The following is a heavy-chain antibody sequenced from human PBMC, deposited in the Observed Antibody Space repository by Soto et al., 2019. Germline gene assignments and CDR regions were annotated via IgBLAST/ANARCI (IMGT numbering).Heavy chain of an antibody. CDR3: ASVFPGQAWFGEHYGMDV. CDR2: IWYDGSNK. CDR1: GFTFSSYG. D-gene: IGHD3-10*01. Sequence: QVQLVESGGGVVQPGRSLRLSCAASGFTFSSYGMHWVRQAPGKGLEWVAVIWYDGSNKYYADSVKCRFTISRDNYKNALYLQKHSLSAEDTAVYYCASVFPGQAWFGEHYGMDVWGQGTTVTVSS. V-gene: IGHV3-33*01. J-gene: IGHJ6*02.